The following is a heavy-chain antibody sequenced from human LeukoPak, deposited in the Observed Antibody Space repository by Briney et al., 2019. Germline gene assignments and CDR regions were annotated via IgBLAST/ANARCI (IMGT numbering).Heavy chain of an antibody. CDR3: ARHKDYYYSYMDV. CDR1: GDSISTSSYY. CDR2: IYYSGST. Sequence: SETLSLTCSVSGDSISTSSYYRGWIRQPPGKGLEWIGTIYYSGSTYYNPSLTSRVTISVDTSKNQFSLKLSSVTAAHTAVYYCARHKDYYYSYMDVWGKGPTVTIPS. J-gene: IGHJ6*03. V-gene: IGHV4-39*01.